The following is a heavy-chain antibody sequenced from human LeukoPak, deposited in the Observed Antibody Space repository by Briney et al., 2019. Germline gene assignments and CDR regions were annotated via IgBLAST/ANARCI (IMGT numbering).Heavy chain of an antibody. CDR2: INPTGDST. J-gene: IGHJ4*02. Sequence: RASVKVSCKASGYTFTNYYMHWVRQAPGQGLEWMGIINPTGDSTSFAQNFQGRVTMTRDMSTNTVYMELSSLRSEDTAVYYCARDRDSSGLIDYWGQGTLVTVSS. CDR1: GYTFTNYY. CDR3: ARDRDSSGLIDY. V-gene: IGHV1-46*01. D-gene: IGHD3-22*01.